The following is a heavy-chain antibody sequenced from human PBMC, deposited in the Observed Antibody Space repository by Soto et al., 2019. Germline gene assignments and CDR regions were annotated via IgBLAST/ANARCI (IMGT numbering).Heavy chain of an antibody. D-gene: IGHD6-19*01. CDR3: AKDVHIAVAGPTFDY. V-gene: IGHV4-59*01. Sequence: SETLSLTCTVSGGSISSYYWSWIRQPPGKGLEWIGYIYYSGSTNYNPSLKSRVTISVDTSKNQFSLKLSSVTAADTSVYYCAKDVHIAVAGPTFDYWGQGTLVTVSS. CDR1: GGSISSYY. J-gene: IGHJ4*02. CDR2: IYYSGST.